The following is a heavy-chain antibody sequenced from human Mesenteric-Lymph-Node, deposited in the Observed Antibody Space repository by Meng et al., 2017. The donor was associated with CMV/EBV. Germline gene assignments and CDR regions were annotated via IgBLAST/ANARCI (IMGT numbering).Heavy chain of an antibody. Sequence: GESLKISCAASGFTFSNYAIHWVRQAPGKGLEWVAVISSDGSNKYYADSVKSRFTISRDNSKNTLYLQMNSLRVEDTAVYYCARGGEVAGLDYWGQGTLVTVSS. CDR2: ISSDGSNK. CDR1: GFTFSNYA. D-gene: IGHD6-19*01. J-gene: IGHJ4*02. CDR3: ARGGEVAGLDY. V-gene: IGHV3-30-3*01.